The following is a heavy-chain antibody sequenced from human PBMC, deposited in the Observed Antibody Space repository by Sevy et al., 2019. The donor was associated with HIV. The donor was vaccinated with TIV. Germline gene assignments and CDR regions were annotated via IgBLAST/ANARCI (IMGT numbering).Heavy chain of an antibody. CDR1: GFTFSSYA. CDR2: ISGSGGST. Sequence: GGSLRLSCAASGFTFSSYAMSWVRQAPGKGLEWVSAISGSGGSTYYADSVKGRFTISRGNSKNTLYLQMNSLRAEDTAVYYCAKGGRNCYDSSGYPNWGQGTLVTVSS. J-gene: IGHJ4*02. D-gene: IGHD3-22*01. CDR3: AKGGRNCYDSSGYPN. V-gene: IGHV3-23*01.